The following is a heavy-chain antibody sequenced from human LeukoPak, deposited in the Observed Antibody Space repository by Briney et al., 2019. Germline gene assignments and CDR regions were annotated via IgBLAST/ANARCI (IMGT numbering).Heavy chain of an antibody. CDR1: GGSISSSSYY. CDR2: IYYSGST. V-gene: IGHV4-39*01. J-gene: IGHJ4*02. Sequence: SETLSLTCTVSGGSISSSSYYWGWIRQPPGKGLEWIGSIYYSGSTYYNPSLKSRVTISVDTSKNQFSLKLSSVTAADTAVYYCARHSWELLDKGYDYWGQGTLVTVSS. CDR3: ARHSWELLDKGYDY. D-gene: IGHD1-26*01.